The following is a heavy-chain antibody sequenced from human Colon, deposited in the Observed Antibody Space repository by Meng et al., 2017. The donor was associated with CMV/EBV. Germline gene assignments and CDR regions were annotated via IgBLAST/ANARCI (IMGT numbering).Heavy chain of an antibody. CDR2: IKQDGSEK. V-gene: IGHV3-7*01. CDR3: AREDRAGAVLGTGH. D-gene: IGHD3/OR15-3a*01. CDR1: GFTFSSYW. Sequence: GESLKISCAASGFTFSSYWMSWVRQAPGKGLEWVANIKQDGSEKYYVDSVKGRFTISRDNAKNSLYLQMNSLRAEDTAVYYCAREDRAGAVLGTGHWGQGRLVTVSS. J-gene: IGHJ4*02.